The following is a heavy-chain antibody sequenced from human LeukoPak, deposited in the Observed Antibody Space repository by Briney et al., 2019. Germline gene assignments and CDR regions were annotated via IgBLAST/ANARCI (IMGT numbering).Heavy chain of an antibody. V-gene: IGHV3-23*03. CDR1: GFTFGGFA. CDR2: SYVGGSPA. Sequence: PGGSLRLSCSASGFTFGGFAMSWVRQAPGRGLEWVSGSYVGGSPAEYPDSVRGRFTVSRADSKNTLYLQMNSLRVEDTAVYYCAKDLTYGDGRWEFDAWGQGTVVTVSS. CDR3: AKDLTYGDGRWEFDA. J-gene: IGHJ5*02. D-gene: IGHD5-24*01.